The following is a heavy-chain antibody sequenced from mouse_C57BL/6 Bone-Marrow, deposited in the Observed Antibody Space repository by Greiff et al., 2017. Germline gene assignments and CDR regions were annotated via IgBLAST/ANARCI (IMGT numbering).Heavy chain of an antibody. D-gene: IGHD2-2*01. Sequence: VQLQQPGAELVMPGASVKLSCKASGYTFTSYWMHWVKQRPGQGLAWIGEIDPSDSYTNYNQKFKGKSTLTVDKSSSTAYMQLSSLTSEDSAVYYGARDGYDGAWFAYWGQGTLVTVSA. V-gene: IGHV1-69*01. J-gene: IGHJ3*01. CDR1: GYTFTSYW. CDR2: IDPSDSYT. CDR3: ARDGYDGAWFAY.